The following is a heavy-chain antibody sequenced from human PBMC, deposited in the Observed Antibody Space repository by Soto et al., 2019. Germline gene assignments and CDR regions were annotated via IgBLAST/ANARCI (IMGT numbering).Heavy chain of an antibody. Sequence: QVQLVQSGAEVKKPGSSVTVSCKASGGTFSSYAISWVRQAPGQGLEWMGGLIPIFGTADYAQKFQGRVTITADESTSTAYMELSSLRSEDTAVYYCATHMTTVGYGYVMDVWGQGTTVTVSS. D-gene: IGHD4-4*01. J-gene: IGHJ6*02. CDR1: GGTFSSYA. V-gene: IGHV1-69*12. CDR2: LIPIFGTA. CDR3: ATHMTTVGYGYVMDV.